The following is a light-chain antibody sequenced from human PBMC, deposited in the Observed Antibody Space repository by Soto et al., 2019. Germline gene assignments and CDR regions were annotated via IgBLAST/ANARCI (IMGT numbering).Light chain of an antibody. V-gene: IGLV7-46*01. CDR2: DTT. CDR3: LLSYNGPYV. CDR1: TGAVTNGHY. J-gene: IGLJ1*01. Sequence: AVVTQEPSLTVSPGGTVTLTCGSSTGAVTNGHYPYWFQQKPGQAPRTLIYDTTNRHSWTPARLSGSLLGGKAALTLSGAQPEDEAEYYCLLSYNGPYVFGTGTKVTVL.